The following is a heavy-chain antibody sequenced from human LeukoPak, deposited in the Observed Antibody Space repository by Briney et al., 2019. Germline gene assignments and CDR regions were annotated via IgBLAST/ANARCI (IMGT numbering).Heavy chain of an antibody. J-gene: IGHJ4*02. CDR2: IYTSGST. CDR1: GGSISSYY. Sequence: SETLSLTSTVSGGSISSYYWSWIRQPAGKGLEWIGRIYTSGSTNYNPSLKSRVTMSVDTSKNQFSLKLSSVTAADTAVYYCARAPLRNCGGDCYLPDFWGQGTLVTVSS. CDR3: ARAPLRNCGGDCYLPDF. V-gene: IGHV4-4*07. D-gene: IGHD2-21*02.